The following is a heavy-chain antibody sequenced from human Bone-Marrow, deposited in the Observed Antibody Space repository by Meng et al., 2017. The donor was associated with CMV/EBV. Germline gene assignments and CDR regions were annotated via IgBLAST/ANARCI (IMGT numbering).Heavy chain of an antibody. CDR2: IIPILGIA. J-gene: IGHJ6*02. V-gene: IGHV1-69*10. Sequence: SEKVSCKASGGTFSSYAISWVRQAPGQGLEWMGGIIPILGIANYAQKFQGRVTITADKSTSTAYMELSSLRSEDTAVYYCAREPIKSVVVPAAVYGMDVWGQGTTVTVSS. CDR3: AREPIKSVVVPAAVYGMDV. D-gene: IGHD2-2*01. CDR1: GGTFSSYA.